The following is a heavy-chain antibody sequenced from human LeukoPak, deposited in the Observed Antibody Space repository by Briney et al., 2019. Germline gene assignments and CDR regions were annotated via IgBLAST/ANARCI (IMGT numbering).Heavy chain of an antibody. V-gene: IGHV3-72*01. CDR1: GFTFSDHY. D-gene: IGHD4-17*01. CDR2: IRDKANSYST. CDR3: ARGATVSAGGDYYYGMDV. Sequence: GGSLRLSCAVSGFTFSDHYMDWVRQAPGKGLEWVGRIRDKANSYSTEYAASVKGRFAISRDLSKNSLYLQMNSLKTEDTAVYFCARGATVSAGGDYYYGMDVWGQGTAVTVSS. J-gene: IGHJ6*02.